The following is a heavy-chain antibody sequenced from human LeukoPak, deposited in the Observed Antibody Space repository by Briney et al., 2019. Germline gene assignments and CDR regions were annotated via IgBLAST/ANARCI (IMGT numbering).Heavy chain of an antibody. CDR1: GFTFSSYW. CDR3: ARHGGSSGWSYYFDY. Sequence: GGSLRLSCAASGFTFSSYWMSWVRQAPGKGREWVANIKQDGSEKYYVDSVKGRFTISRDNAKNSLYLQMNSLRAEDTAVYYCARHGGSSGWSYYFDYWGQGTLVTVSS. CDR2: IKQDGSEK. J-gene: IGHJ4*02. V-gene: IGHV3-7*01. D-gene: IGHD6-19*01.